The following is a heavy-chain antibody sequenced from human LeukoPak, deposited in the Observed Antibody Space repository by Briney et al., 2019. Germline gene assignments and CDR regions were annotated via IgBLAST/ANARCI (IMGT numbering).Heavy chain of an antibody. CDR1: GFTFSSYG. D-gene: IGHD1-26*01. CDR2: IRYDGSSQ. Sequence: GRSLRLSCAASGFTFSSYGMNWVRQAPGKGLEWVAVIRYDGSSQYYADTVKGRFTISRDNSNNTLFLQMNSLRAEDTAVYYCARDDRGSYSTNAIDYWGQGTLVTVSS. V-gene: IGHV3-33*01. CDR3: ARDDRGSYSTNAIDY. J-gene: IGHJ4*02.